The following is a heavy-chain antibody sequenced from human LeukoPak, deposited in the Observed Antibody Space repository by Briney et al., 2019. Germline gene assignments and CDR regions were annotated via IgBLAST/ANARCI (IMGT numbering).Heavy chain of an antibody. CDR3: ARRGGSSGWGAFDY. CDR2: ISGSGGNT. V-gene: IGHV3-23*01. D-gene: IGHD6-19*01. J-gene: IGHJ4*02. CDR1: GFTFSSYA. Sequence: GGSLRLSCAASGFTFSSYAMNWVRQVPGKGLEWVSSISGSGGNTYYADSVKGRFTISRDNSKNTLYLQMNSLRAEDTAIYYCARRGGSSGWGAFDYWGQGTLVTVSS.